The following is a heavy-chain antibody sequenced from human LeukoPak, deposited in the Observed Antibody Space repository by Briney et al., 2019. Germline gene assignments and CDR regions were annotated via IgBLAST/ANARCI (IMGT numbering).Heavy chain of an antibody. D-gene: IGHD2/OR15-2a*01. Sequence: GGSLRLSCAASGFTFRSYEMNWVRQAPGKGLEWVSYISSSGSTTYYADSVRGRFTISRDNAKNSLYLQMNSLRAEDTAVYYCARENIGIDYWGQGTLVTVSS. V-gene: IGHV3-48*03. CDR3: ARENIGIDY. CDR1: GFTFRSYE. J-gene: IGHJ4*02. CDR2: ISSSGSTT.